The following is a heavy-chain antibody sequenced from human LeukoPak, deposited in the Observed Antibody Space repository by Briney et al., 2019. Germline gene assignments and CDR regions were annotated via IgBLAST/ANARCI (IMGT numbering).Heavy chain of an antibody. CDR3: ARAFKNSSGWYFDY. J-gene: IGHJ4*02. D-gene: IGHD6-19*01. V-gene: IGHV4-34*01. CDR1: GGSFSGYY. CDR2: INHSGST. Sequence: SETLSLTCAVYGGSFSGYYWSWIRQPPGKGLEWIGEINHSGSTNYNPSLKSRVTISVDTSKNQLSLKLSSVTAADTAVYYCARAFKNSSGWYFDYWGQGTLVTVSS.